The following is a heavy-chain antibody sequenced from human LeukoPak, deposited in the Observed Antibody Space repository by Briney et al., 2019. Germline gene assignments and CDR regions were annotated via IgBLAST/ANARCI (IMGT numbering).Heavy chain of an antibody. CDR3: ARGRYSYGSGSYSNYYYYGMDV. Sequence: SETLSLTCAVYGGSFSGYYWSWIRQPPGKGLEWIGEINHSGSTNYNPSLKSRVTISVDTPKNQFSLKLSSVTAADTAVYYCARGRYSYGSGSYSNYYYYGMDVWGQGTTVTVSS. D-gene: IGHD3-10*01. V-gene: IGHV4-34*01. CDR2: INHSGST. CDR1: GGSFSGYY. J-gene: IGHJ6*02.